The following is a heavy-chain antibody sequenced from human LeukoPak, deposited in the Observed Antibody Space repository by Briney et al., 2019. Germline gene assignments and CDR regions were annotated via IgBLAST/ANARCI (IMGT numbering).Heavy chain of an antibody. CDR1: GFTFGDYA. D-gene: IGHD6-13*01. CDR2: INWKSNNI. CDR3: ARDRAGYSYAMDV. J-gene: IGHJ6*02. Sequence: GRSLRLSCAASGFTFGDYAMHWVRQAPGKGLEWVSGINWKSNNIGYADSVKGRFTISRDNAKNSLYLQMNSLRTEDTALYYCARDRAGYSYAMDVWGQGTSVTVSS. V-gene: IGHV3-9*01.